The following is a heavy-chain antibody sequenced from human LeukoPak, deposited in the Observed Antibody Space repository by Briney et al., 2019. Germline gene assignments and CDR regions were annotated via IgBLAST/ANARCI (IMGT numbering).Heavy chain of an antibody. Sequence: GGSLRLSCAASGFTFSSYAMHWVRQAPGKGLEWVAVISYDGSNKYYADSVKGRFTISRDNSKNTLYLQMNSLRAEDTAVYYCARDFAGAGAFDIWGQGTMVTVSS. D-gene: IGHD3-16*01. CDR2: ISYDGSNK. V-gene: IGHV3-30-3*01. CDR1: GFTFSSYA. J-gene: IGHJ3*02. CDR3: ARDFAGAGAFDI.